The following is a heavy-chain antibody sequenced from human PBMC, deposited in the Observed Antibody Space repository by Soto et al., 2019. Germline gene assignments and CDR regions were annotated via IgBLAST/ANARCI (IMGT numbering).Heavy chain of an antibody. Sequence: GQLVQSGGGLVQPGGSLRLSCTASGFAFADYYMDWVRQVPGKGLEWIGRTRDKPNNYAAEYVASVKGRFTISSDAAKDSMYLQMNTVKTEDTAVYYWARDTGGSYDYWGQGALVIVSS. CDR2: TRDKPNNYAA. CDR1: GFAFADYY. CDR3: ARDTGGSYDY. J-gene: IGHJ4*02. D-gene: IGHD1-26*01. V-gene: IGHV3-72*01.